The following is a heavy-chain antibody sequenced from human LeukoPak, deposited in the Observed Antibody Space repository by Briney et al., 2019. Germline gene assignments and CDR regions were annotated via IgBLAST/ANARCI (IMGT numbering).Heavy chain of an antibody. CDR1: GFTFSTYG. CDR3: ARAVGPFDY. V-gene: IGHV3-33*01. Sequence: PGRSLRLSCAASGFTFSTYGMHWVRQAPGKGLEWVAVIWSDGSNKYYTDSVKGRFTISRDNSKNTLYLQMNSLRAEDTAVYYCARAVGPFDYWGQGTLVTVSS. J-gene: IGHJ4*02. CDR2: IWSDGSNK. D-gene: IGHD4-23*01.